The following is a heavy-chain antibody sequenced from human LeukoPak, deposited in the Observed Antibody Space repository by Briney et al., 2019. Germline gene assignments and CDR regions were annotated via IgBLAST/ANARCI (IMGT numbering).Heavy chain of an antibody. Sequence: PGGSLRLSCVLSGFTPSNDWMNWVRQAPPQGLEWVANVKHDGSEKYYVDSVKGRFSNTRDNAKKPLYLQMNSLRAEDTAVYYCARALSHCLDYWGQGTLVTVSS. V-gene: IGHV3-7*01. CDR3: ARALSHCLDY. CDR2: VKHDGSEK. J-gene: IGHJ4*02. D-gene: IGHD3-16*01. CDR1: GFTPSNDW.